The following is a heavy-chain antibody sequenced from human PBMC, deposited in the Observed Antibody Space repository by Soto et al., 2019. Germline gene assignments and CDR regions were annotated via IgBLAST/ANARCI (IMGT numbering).Heavy chain of an antibody. CDR3: VRQGFGNLHGLVDV. CDR1: GVSSGNYK. Sequence: PSETLSLTSTVSGVSSGNYKWSWIRQSPGKGLEWIGYIDDGGSTSYNPSLKSRVTMSVDTSTRQFSLNLRSVTAADTAVYYCVRQGFGNLHGLVDVWGQGTTVT. D-gene: IGHD3-10*01. V-gene: IGHV4-59*08. CDR2: IDDGGST. J-gene: IGHJ6*02.